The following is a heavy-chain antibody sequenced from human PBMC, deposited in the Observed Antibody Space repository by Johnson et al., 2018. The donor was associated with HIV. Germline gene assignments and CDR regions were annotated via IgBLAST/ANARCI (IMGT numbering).Heavy chain of an antibody. D-gene: IGHD3-10*01. CDR2: ISSSGSTI. CDR3: ARDRGLDAFDS. Sequence: QMQLVESGGGLVKPGGSLRLSCAASGFSFSDYFVSWIRQAPGKGLEWVSYISSSGSTIYYADSVKGRFTISRDNAKNSLYLQMNSLRAGDTAVYYCARDRGLDAFDSWGQGTMVTVSS. CDR1: GFSFSDYF. J-gene: IGHJ3*02. V-gene: IGHV3-11*04.